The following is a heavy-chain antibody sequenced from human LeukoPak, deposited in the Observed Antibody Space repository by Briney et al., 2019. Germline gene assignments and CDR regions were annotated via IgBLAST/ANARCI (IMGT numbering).Heavy chain of an antibody. CDR1: GFTFSSYT. Sequence: GGSLRLSCAASGFTFSSYTMNWVRQAPGKGLEWVSSITSSSSYIYYADSVRGRFTISRDNSKSTLSLQMNSLRAEDTAVYYCARGGSFYVEGFDYWGQGTLVTVSS. D-gene: IGHD1-26*01. CDR3: ARGGSFYVEGFDY. CDR2: ITSSSSYI. V-gene: IGHV3-21*01. J-gene: IGHJ4*02.